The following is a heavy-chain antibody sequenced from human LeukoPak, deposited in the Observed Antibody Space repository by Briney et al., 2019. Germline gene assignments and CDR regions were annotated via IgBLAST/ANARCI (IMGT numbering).Heavy chain of an antibody. J-gene: IGHJ4*02. CDR1: GYTFTSYY. Sequence: ASVKVSCKASGYTFTSYYMHWVRQAPGQGLEWMGWINPNSGGTNYAQKFQGRVTMTRDTSISTAYMELSRLRSDDTAVYYCVRDAVLDYYGSGSYSYWGQGTLVTVSS. CDR3: VRDAVLDYYGSGSYSY. CDR2: INPNSGGT. V-gene: IGHV1-2*02. D-gene: IGHD3-10*01.